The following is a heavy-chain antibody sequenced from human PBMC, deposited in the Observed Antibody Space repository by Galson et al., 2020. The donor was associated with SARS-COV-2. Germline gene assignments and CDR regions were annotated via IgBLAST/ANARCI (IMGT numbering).Heavy chain of an antibody. CDR3: PSGGTPLVWLSPYYFDY. D-gene: IGHD3-9*01. J-gene: IGHJ4*02. V-gene: IGHV4-39*01. Sequence: SETLSLTCTVSGGSISSSSYYWGWIRQPPGKGLEWIGSIYYSGSTYYNPSLNSRVPISVDTSKNQFSLKLTSVTAADTAVYYCPSGGTPLVWLSPYYFDYWGQGTLVTVSS. CDR1: GGSISSSSYY. CDR2: IYYSGST.